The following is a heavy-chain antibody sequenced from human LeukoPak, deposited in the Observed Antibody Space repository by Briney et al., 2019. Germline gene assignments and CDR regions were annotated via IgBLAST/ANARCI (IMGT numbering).Heavy chain of an antibody. D-gene: IGHD6-13*01. V-gene: IGHV1-2*04. CDR3: ASGYGSLPHAFDI. CDR1: GYTFTGYY. CDR2: INPNSGGT. Sequence: ASVKVSCKASGYTFTGYYVHWVRQAPGQGLEWMGWINPNSGGTNYAQEFQGWVTMTRDTSISTAYMELSSLRSEDTAVYYCASGYGSLPHAFDIWGQGTMVTVSS. J-gene: IGHJ3*02.